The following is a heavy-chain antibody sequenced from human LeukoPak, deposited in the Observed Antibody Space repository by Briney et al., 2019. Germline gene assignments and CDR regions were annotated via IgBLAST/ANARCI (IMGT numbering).Heavy chain of an antibody. J-gene: IGHJ4*02. Sequence: GGSLRLSCAASGFTFSSYAMSWVRQAPGKGLEWVSAICGSGGSTYYADSVKGRFTISRDNSKNTLYLQMNSLRAEDTAVYYCAKDRLRATYCSGGSCPFDYWGQGTLVTVSS. CDR3: AKDRLRATYCSGGSCPFDY. D-gene: IGHD2-15*01. V-gene: IGHV3-23*01. CDR1: GFTFSSYA. CDR2: ICGSGGST.